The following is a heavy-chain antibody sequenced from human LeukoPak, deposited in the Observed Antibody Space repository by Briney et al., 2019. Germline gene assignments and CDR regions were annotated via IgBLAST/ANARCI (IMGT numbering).Heavy chain of an antibody. J-gene: IGHJ4*02. CDR1: GGSFSGYY. D-gene: IGHD3-22*01. CDR2: INHSGST. Sequence: SETLSLTCAVYGGSFSGYYWSWIRRPPGKGLEWIGEINHSGSTNYNPSLKSRVTISVDTSKNQFSLKLSSVTAADTAVYYCALYYYDSSGYSIPFDYWGQGTLVTVSS. V-gene: IGHV4-34*01. CDR3: ALYYYDSSGYSIPFDY.